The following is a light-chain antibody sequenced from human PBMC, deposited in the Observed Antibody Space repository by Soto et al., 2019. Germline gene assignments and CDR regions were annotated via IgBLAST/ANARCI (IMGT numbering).Light chain of an antibody. CDR2: GAS. CDR1: QSVSNNY. Sequence: GLTQSAGTLSLSTGERATLSCRASQSVSNNYLAWYQQKPGQAPRLLIYGASTRATGIPARFSGSGSGTDFTLTISRLEPEDFAVYYCQQYGSSPQTFGQGTKADI. V-gene: IGKV3-20*01. CDR3: QQYGSSPQT. J-gene: IGKJ1*01.